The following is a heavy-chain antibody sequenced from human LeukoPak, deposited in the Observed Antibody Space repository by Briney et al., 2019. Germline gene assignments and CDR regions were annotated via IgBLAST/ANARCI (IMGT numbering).Heavy chain of an antibody. J-gene: IGHJ4*02. CDR3: ARKRGSGGGYYPSAC. V-gene: IGHV4-34*01. CDR1: GGTFSGYY. CDR2: INHSGST. Sequence: ASETLSLTFAVYGGTFSGYYWRWIRQPPGKGLEWIGEINHSGSTNYNPSLKSRVTISVDTSKNQFSLKLSSVTAADTAVYYCARKRGSGGGYYPSACWGQGTLVTVSS. D-gene: IGHD3-3*01.